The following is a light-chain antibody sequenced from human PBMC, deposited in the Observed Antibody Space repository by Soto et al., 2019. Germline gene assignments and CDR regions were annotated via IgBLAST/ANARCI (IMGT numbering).Light chain of an antibody. J-gene: IGLJ3*02. CDR1: SSDVGGYNH. CDR3: TSYTTRGTFWV. CDR2: EVS. V-gene: IGLV2-14*03. Sequence: QSALTQPASVSGSPGQSITISCTGTSSDVGGYNHVSWYRQHPGKAPKVIIYEVSNRPSGVSNRFSGSKSGNTAYLTIFGLQVEDEADYYCTSYTTRGTFWVFGGGTKVTVL.